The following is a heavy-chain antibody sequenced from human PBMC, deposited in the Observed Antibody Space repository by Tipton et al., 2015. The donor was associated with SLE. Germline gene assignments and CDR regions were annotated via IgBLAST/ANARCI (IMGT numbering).Heavy chain of an antibody. CDR1: GGSISSDY. Sequence: TLSLTCTVSGGSISSDYWSWIRQPPGKGLEWIGYIYYSGSTNYNPSLKSRVTISEDTSKNQFSLKLSSVTAADTAVYYCARGGLSLGELSLYRYFDYWGQGTLVTVSS. CDR2: IYYSGST. V-gene: IGHV4-59*12. J-gene: IGHJ4*02. CDR3: ARGGLSLGELSLYRYFDY. D-gene: IGHD3-16*01.